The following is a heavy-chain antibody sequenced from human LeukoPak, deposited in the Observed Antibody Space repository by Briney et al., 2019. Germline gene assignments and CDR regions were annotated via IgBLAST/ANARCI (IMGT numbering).Heavy chain of an antibody. CDR3: AKYGEFRGYSYTDY. V-gene: IGHV3-21*01. J-gene: IGHJ4*02. D-gene: IGHD5-18*01. CDR1: GFTFSSYS. CDR2: ISSSSSYI. Sequence: PGGSLRLSCAASGFTFSSYSMNWVRQAPGKGLEWVSSISSSSSYIYYADSVKGRFTISRDNAKNSLYLQMNSLRAEDTAVYYCAKYGEFRGYSYTDYWGQGTLVTVSS.